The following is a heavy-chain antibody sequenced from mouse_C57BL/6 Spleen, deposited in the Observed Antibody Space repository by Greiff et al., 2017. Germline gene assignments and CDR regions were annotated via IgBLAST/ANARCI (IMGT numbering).Heavy chain of an antibody. J-gene: IGHJ1*03. CDR3: ARGGHYYGSSYWYFDV. D-gene: IGHD1-1*01. CDR2: ILPGSGST. Sequence: VQLQQSGAELMKPGASVKLSCKATGYTFTGYWIEWVKQRPGHGLEWIGEILPGSGSTNYNEKFKGKATFTADTSSNTAYMQLSSLTTEDSAIXYCARGGHYYGSSYWYFDVWGTETTVTVSS. V-gene: IGHV1-9*01. CDR1: GYTFTGYW.